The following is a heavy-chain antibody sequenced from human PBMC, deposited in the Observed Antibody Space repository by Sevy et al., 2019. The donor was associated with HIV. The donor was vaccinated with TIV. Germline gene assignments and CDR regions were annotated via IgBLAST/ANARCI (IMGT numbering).Heavy chain of an antibody. CDR2: ISSSGSTI. D-gene: IGHD3-3*01. V-gene: IGHV3-11*01. J-gene: IGHJ6*02. CDR1: GFTFSDYY. CDR3: ARCITIFGVVIYYYYYGMDV. Sequence: GGSLRLSCAASGFTFSDYYMSWIRQAPGKGLEWVSYISSSGSTIYYADSVKGRFTISRDNAKNSLYLQMNSLSAEDTAVYYCARCITIFGVVIYYYYYGMDVWGQGTTVTVSS.